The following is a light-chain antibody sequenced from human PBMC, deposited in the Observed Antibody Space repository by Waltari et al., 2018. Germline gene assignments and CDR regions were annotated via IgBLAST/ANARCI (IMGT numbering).Light chain of an antibody. CDR1: QNIDKS. V-gene: IGKV1-39*01. CDR3: QQSYSILRT. Sequence: DIQMTQSPSSLSASVGDRVTITCRASQNIDKSLNWYQQKPGKAPNLLIYAASSLQTGVPSRFSGSGSGTDFTLTITSLQSEDFATYYCQQSYSILRTFGQGTKLG. CDR2: AAS. J-gene: IGKJ1*01.